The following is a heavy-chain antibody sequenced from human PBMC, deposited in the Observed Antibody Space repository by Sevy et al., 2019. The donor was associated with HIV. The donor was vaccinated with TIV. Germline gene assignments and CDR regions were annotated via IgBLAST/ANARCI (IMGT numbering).Heavy chain of an antibody. CDR2: IIPIFDTP. J-gene: IGHJ3*02. CDR3: AREGGVATTGDHDAFDI. D-gene: IGHD7-27*01. V-gene: IGHV1-69*13. Sequence: ASVKVSCKASGDTFSTYGLSWVRQAPGQGLEWMGGIIPIFDTPNYAQKFQGRVTITADESASTAYMELSSLRSEDTALYYCAREGGVATTGDHDAFDIWGHGTLVTVSS. CDR1: GDTFSTYG.